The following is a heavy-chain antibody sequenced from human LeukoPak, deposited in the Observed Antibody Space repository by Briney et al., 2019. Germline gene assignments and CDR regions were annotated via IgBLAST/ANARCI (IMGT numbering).Heavy chain of an antibody. CDR1: GFTFSSYG. D-gene: IGHD6-13*01. CDR3: ARVASIAAAGEAFDI. Sequence: QPGRSLRLSCAASGFTFSSYGMHWVRQAPGKGLEWVAVIWYDGSNKYYADSVKGRFTISRDNSKNTLYLQMNSLRAEDTVVYYCARVASIAAAGEAFDIWGQGTMVTVSS. CDR2: IWYDGSNK. V-gene: IGHV3-33*01. J-gene: IGHJ3*02.